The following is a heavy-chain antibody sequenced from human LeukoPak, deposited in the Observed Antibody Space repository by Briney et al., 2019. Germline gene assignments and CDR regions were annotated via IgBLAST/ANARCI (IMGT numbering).Heavy chain of an antibody. D-gene: IGHD3-10*01. Sequence: GGSLRPSCAVSGFTFSDLFMDWVRQAPGKGLEWVGRTKDKGYSYTTEYAASVKGRLTISRDDSKNLVYLQMNSLKTEDTAVYYCASIRGVFGYWGQGTLVTVSS. CDR2: TKDKGYSYTT. V-gene: IGHV3-72*01. CDR3: ASIRGVFGY. J-gene: IGHJ4*02. CDR1: GFTFSDLF.